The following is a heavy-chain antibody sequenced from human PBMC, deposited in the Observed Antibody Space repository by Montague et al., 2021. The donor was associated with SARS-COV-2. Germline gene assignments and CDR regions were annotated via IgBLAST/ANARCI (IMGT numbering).Heavy chain of an antibody. V-gene: IGHV4-59*01. CDR1: GGSISSYY. CDR2: IYYSWST. Sequence: SETLSLTCTVSGGSISSYYWSWIRQPPGKGLEWIGYIYYSWSTNYNPSLTSRFTISVDTSKNQFSLTLSSVTAADTAVYYCARFSGYVDYWGQGTLVTVSS. D-gene: IGHD6-19*01. CDR3: ARFSGYVDY. J-gene: IGHJ4*02.